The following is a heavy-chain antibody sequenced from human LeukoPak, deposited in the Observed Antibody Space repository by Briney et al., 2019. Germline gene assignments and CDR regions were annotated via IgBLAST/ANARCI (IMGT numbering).Heavy chain of an antibody. Sequence: GGSLRLSCATSGFTFTNYGMHWVSQAPGKGLEWVAFIRYDETKEFYADSVKGRFTVSRDNSKSTLYLQMNSLRPEDTGVYCCAKAAVATGYHYTYYMDVWGKGTTVTIS. D-gene: IGHD1-1*01. CDR3: AKAAVATGYHYTYYMDV. J-gene: IGHJ6*03. CDR1: GFTFTNYG. V-gene: IGHV3-30*02. CDR2: IRYDETKE.